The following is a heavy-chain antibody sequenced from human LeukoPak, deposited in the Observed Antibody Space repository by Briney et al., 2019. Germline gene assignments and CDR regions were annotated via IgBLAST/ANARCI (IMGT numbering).Heavy chain of an antibody. V-gene: IGHV4-4*09. CDR2: IYASGST. CDR1: GVSISRYY. Sequence: SETLSLTCAVSGVSISRYYWSWIRQPPGKALEWIGHIYASGSTNYSPSLKSRVTISVDTSKTQFSLKLSSVTAADTAVYYCARSQLGIDWYFDLWGRGTLVTVSS. J-gene: IGHJ2*01. D-gene: IGHD7-27*01. CDR3: ARSQLGIDWYFDL.